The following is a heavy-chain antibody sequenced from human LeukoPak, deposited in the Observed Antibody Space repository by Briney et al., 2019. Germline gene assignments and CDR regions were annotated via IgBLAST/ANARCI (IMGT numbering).Heavy chain of an antibody. CDR2: IFGSGGSP. CDR3: AKDRYSSGWAYYYGMDV. V-gene: IGHV3-23*01. D-gene: IGHD6-19*01. CDR1: GFTFGSHA. J-gene: IGHJ6*02. Sequence: GGSLRLSCEASGFTFGSHAMYWVRQAPGKGLEWVAGIFGSGGSPHYADPVKGRFTISRDNSKNTLYLQMNSLRAEDTAVYYCAKDRYSSGWAYYYGMDVWGQGTTVTVSS.